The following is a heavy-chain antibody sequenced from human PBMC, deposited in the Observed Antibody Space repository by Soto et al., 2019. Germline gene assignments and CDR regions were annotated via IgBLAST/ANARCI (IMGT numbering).Heavy chain of an antibody. V-gene: IGHV3-49*03. D-gene: IGHD3-22*01. CDR3: TREYYYDRSGYYSFDF. Sequence: PGGSLRLSCTASGFTFGDYTMNWFRQAPGKGLEWVGFIRDKAYGGTTEYAASMKGRFTISRDDSKSIAYLQMNSLKTEDTAVYYCTREYYYDRSGYYSFDFWGQGTLVTVSS. CDR1: GFTFGDYT. J-gene: IGHJ4*02. CDR2: IRDKAYGGTT.